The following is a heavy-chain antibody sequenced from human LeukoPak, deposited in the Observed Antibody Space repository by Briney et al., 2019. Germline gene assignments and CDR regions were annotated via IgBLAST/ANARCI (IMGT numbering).Heavy chain of an antibody. D-gene: IGHD2-15*01. J-gene: IGHJ4*02. Sequence: GGSLRLSCEVSGFTFDDYAMHWVRQAPGGGLEWISGISWDSGTLAYADSVKGRFTISRDNAKNSLFLQMNSLRPEDTALYYCAKGGRYCSGGSCQYYFDYWGQGTLVTVSS. V-gene: IGHV3-9*01. CDR2: ISWDSGTL. CDR1: GFTFDDYA. CDR3: AKGGRYCSGGSCQYYFDY.